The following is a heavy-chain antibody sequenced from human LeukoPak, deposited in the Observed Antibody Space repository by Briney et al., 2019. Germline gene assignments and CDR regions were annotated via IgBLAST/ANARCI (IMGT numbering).Heavy chain of an antibody. CDR2: IYYSGST. CDR3: ARNELLMVRGVIKGVPNYFDY. D-gene: IGHD3-10*01. V-gene: IGHV4-61*01. Sequence: PSETLSLTCTVSGGSISSSSYYWSWIRQPPGKGLEWIGYIYYSGSTNYNPSLKSRVTISVDTSKNQFSLRLSSVTAADTAVYYCARNELLMVRGVIKGVPNYFDYWGQGTLVTVSS. J-gene: IGHJ4*02. CDR1: GGSISSSSYY.